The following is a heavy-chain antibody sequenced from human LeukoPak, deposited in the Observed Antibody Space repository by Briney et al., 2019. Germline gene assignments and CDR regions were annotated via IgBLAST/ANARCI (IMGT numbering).Heavy chain of an antibody. Sequence: PSETLSLTCTVSGGSISSYYWSWIRQPPGKGLEWIAYIYYTGITNYNPSLKSRVTISVDTSQNEFSLRVSSVIAADTAVYYCARDRGSGGGFDYWGQGTLVTVSS. CDR1: GGSISSYY. V-gene: IGHV4-59*01. CDR3: ARDRGSGGGFDY. D-gene: IGHD3-16*01. CDR2: IYYTGIT. J-gene: IGHJ4*02.